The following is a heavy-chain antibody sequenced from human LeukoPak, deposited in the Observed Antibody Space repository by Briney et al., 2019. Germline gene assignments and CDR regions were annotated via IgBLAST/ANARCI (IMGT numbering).Heavy chain of an antibody. CDR1: GFTFSKYW. V-gene: IGHV3-7*04. J-gene: IGHJ5*02. CDR3: VRGQDTFWFDP. Sequence: SGGSLRLSCAASGFTFSKYWMSWVRQAPGKGLEWVAHIKQDGSEKDYVDSVKGRFTISRDNAKNSLYLQMNSLRADDTAVYYCVRGQDTFWFDPWGQGTLVTVSS. D-gene: IGHD5-18*01. CDR2: IKQDGSEK.